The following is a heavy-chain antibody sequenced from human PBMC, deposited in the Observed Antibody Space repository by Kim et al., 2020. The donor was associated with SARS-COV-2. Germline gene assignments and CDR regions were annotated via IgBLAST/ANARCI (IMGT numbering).Heavy chain of an antibody. D-gene: IGHD3-10*01. CDR1: GFTFSSYW. V-gene: IGHV3-7*01. Sequence: GGSLRLSCAASGFTFSSYWMSWVRQAPGKGLEWVANIKQDGSEKYYVDSVKGRFTISRDNAKNSLYLQMNSLRAEDTAVYYCAREVKTYYYGSGSSEDYYYYGMDVWGQRTTVTVSS. CDR3: AREVKTYYYGSGSSEDYYYYGMDV. CDR2: IKQDGSEK. J-gene: IGHJ6*02.